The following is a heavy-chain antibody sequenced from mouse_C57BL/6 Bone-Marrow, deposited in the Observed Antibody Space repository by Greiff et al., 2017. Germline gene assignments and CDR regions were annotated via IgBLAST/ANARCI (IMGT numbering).Heavy chain of an antibody. D-gene: IGHD1-1*01. V-gene: IGHV5-4*01. CDR1: GFTFSSYA. CDR2: ISDGGSYT. Sequence: EVKLVESGGGLVKPGGSLKLSCAASGFTFSSYAMSWVRQTPEKRLEWVATISDGGSYTYYPDNVKGRFTISRDNAKNNLYLQMSHLKSEDTAMYYCAREGTTVGDYWGQGTTLTVSS. CDR3: AREGTTVGDY. J-gene: IGHJ2*01.